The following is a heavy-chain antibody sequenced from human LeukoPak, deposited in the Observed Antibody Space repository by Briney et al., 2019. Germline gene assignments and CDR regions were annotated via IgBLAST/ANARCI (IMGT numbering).Heavy chain of an antibody. D-gene: IGHD1-26*01. CDR1: GFTFDGYA. J-gene: IGHJ3*02. CDR2: LSRHSDYI. Sequence: PGGSLRLSCAASGFTFDGYAMHWVRQVSVKGLEWVSGLSRHSDYIGYADSVRGRFTISRDNAKSSLSLQVNSLRAEDTALYFCAKDLAVGTTPRVYAFDIWGQGTMVTVSS. V-gene: IGHV3-9*01. CDR3: AKDLAVGTTPRVYAFDI.